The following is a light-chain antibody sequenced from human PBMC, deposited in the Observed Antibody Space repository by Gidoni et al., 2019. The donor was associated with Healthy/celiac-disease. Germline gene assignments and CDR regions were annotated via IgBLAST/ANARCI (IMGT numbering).Light chain of an antibody. CDR1: QSLLHSNGYNY. CDR3: MQALQTPWT. Sequence: DIVMTQSPLSLPVTPGAPASISCRSSQSLLHSNGYNYLDWYLQKPGQSPQLLIYLGSNRASGVPDRFSGSGSGADFTLKISRVEAEDVGVYYCMQALQTPWTFGQGTKAEIK. V-gene: IGKV2-28*01. CDR2: LGS. J-gene: IGKJ1*01.